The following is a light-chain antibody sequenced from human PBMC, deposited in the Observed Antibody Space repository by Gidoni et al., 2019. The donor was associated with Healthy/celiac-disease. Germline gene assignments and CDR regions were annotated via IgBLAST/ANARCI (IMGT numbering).Light chain of an antibody. CDR2: DAS. Sequence: GDRVTITCRASQSISSWLAWYQQKPGKAPKLLIYDASSLESGVPSRFSGSGSGTEFTLTISSLQPDDFATYYCQQYNSYSITFGQGTRLEIK. CDR1: QSISSW. J-gene: IGKJ5*01. V-gene: IGKV1-5*01. CDR3: QQYNSYSIT.